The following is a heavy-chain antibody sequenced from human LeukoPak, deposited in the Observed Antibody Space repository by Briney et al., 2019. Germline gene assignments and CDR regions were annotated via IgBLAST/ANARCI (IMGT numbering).Heavy chain of an antibody. CDR1: GGSISSYY. CDR3: ARLRHYYDSSGYXTXXXYYYXMDV. CDR2: IYYSGST. V-gene: IGHV4-59*08. D-gene: IGHD3-22*01. J-gene: IGHJ6*02. Sequence: SETLSLTCSVSGGSISSYYWSWIRQPPGKGLEWIGYIYYSGSTNYNPSLKSRVTISVDTSKNQFSLKLSSVTAADTAVYYCARLRHYYDSSGYXTXXXYYYXMDVWGXGTTVTVS.